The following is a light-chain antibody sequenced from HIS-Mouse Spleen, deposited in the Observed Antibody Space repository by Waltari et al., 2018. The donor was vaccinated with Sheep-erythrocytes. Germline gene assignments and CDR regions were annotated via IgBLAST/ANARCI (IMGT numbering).Light chain of an antibody. J-gene: IGLJ2*01. CDR3: CSYAGSYTFV. Sequence: SYELTQPPSVSVSPGQTASITCSGDKLGDKYSCWYQQKPGQSPVLVIYQDSKRPSGIPERFSGSNSGNTASLTISGLQAEDEADYYCCSYAGSYTFVFGGGTKLTVL. CDR2: QDS. V-gene: IGLV3-1*01. CDR1: KLGDKY.